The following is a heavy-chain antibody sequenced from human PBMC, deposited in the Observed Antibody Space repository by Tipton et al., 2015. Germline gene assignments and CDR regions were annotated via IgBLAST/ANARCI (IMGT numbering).Heavy chain of an antibody. CDR2: ISHSGNT. Sequence: TLSLTCAVSAYSISSDYYWGWIRQPPGKGLEWIGSISHSGNTYYNQSLKSRVTMSRDTSKNQFSLKLTSVTAADTAVYYCACQDYDSLTRDYQTVDYGGQGTLVSVSS. D-gene: IGHD3-9*01. CDR3: ACQDYDSLTRDYQTVDY. V-gene: IGHV4-38-2*01. J-gene: IGHJ4*02. CDR1: AYSISSDYY.